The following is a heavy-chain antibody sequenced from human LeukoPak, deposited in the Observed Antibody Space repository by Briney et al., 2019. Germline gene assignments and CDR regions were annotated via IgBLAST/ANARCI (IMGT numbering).Heavy chain of an antibody. D-gene: IGHD6-13*01. CDR3: ARGVGSSWPRWFDP. Sequence: GGSLRLSCVASGFTFSDYYMSWIRQAPGKGLEWVSYISHGGRTIYSADSVKGRFTISRDTAKNSLYLQMNSLRAEDTAVYYCARGVGSSWPRWFDPWGQGTLVT. J-gene: IGHJ5*02. CDR2: ISHGGRTI. CDR1: GFTFSDYY. V-gene: IGHV3-11*04.